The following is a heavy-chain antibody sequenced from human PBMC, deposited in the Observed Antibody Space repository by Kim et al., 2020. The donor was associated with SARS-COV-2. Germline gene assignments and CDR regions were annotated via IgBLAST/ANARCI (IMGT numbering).Heavy chain of an antibody. J-gene: IGHJ4*02. CDR2: INEDASEE. Sequence: GGSLRLSCEAAGFTFSSYWMSWVRQAPGKGLEWVANINEDASEEHYVDSVRGRFTISRDNARNSFYVQMNSLRVEDTAVYYCARGRMSDYGSQGTLVTVS. CDR1: GFTFSSYW. CDR3: ARGRMSDY. V-gene: IGHV3-7*01.